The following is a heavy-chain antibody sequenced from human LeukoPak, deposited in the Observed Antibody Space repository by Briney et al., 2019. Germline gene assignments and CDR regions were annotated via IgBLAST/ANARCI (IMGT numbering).Heavy chain of an antibody. CDR3: ARRGYDILTGYYNRAAFDY. CDR2: IGTGVNAI. Sequence: PGGSLRLSCAASGFTFSAFEVNWVRQAPGKGLEWVSSIGTGVNAIYYSDSVEGRFTISRDNAKNSLYLQMNSLRAEDTAVYYCARRGYDILTGYYNRAAFDYWGQATLVTVSS. D-gene: IGHD3-9*01. CDR1: GFTFSAFE. J-gene: IGHJ4*02. V-gene: IGHV3-48*03.